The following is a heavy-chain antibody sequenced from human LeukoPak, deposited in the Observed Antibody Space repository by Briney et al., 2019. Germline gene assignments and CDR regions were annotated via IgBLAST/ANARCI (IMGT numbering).Heavy chain of an antibody. CDR2: IKQDGGEK. J-gene: IGHJ4*02. V-gene: IGHV3-7*01. D-gene: IGHD3-16*02. Sequence: GSLRLSCAASGFPFSSYWMSWARQAPGKGREWVANIKQDGGEKYYVDSVKGRFTISRDNDKNSLFLQMTSLRAEDTAVYYCARVGGRYSPLGYWGQGTLVTVSS. CDR3: ARVGGRYSPLGY. CDR1: GFPFSSYW.